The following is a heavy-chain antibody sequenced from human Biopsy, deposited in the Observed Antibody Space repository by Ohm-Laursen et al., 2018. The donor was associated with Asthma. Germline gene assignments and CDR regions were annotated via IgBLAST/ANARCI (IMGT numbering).Heavy chain of an antibody. CDR3: ASELGIGY. Sequence: SLRLSRAASGFTFSSYYMHWVRQAPGKGLVWVSNIKSDGSSTSYADSVKGRFTISRDNAKHTVYLQMNNLRAEDTAVYYCASELGIGYWGQGILVTVSS. CDR2: IKSDGSST. D-gene: IGHD7-27*01. J-gene: IGHJ4*02. CDR1: GFTFSSYY. V-gene: IGHV3-74*01.